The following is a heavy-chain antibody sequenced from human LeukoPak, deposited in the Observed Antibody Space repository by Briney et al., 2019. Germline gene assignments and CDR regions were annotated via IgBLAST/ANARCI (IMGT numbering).Heavy chain of an antibody. CDR1: GFTFSGSA. J-gene: IGHJ3*02. D-gene: IGHD1-20*01. Sequence: GGSLKLSCAASGFTFSGSAMHWVRQASGKGLEWVGRIRSKANSYATAYAASVKGRFTISRDDSKNTAYLQMNSLKTEDTAVYYCTRSPITVDDAFDIWGQGTTVTVSS. CDR2: IRSKANSYAT. V-gene: IGHV3-73*01. CDR3: TRSPITVDDAFDI.